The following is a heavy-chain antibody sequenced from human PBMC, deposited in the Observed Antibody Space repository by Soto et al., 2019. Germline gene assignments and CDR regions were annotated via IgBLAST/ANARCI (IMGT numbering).Heavy chain of an antibody. Sequence: PSETLSLTCTVSGGSISSYYCSLIRQAAGKGLEWIGRIDTSGTTNYNPSLRSRVTMSVDASKNQFSLNLSSVTAADTAVYFCARGPRGYVYYHGMDVWGQGTSVTVSS. CDR2: IDTSGTT. CDR1: GGSISSYY. CDR3: ARGPRGYVYYHGMDV. V-gene: IGHV4-4*07. J-gene: IGHJ6*02. D-gene: IGHD3-16*01.